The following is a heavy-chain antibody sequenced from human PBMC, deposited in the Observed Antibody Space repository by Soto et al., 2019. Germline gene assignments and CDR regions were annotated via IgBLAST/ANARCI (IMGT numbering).Heavy chain of an antibody. CDR1: GFTFSSYG. Sequence: QVQLVESGGGVVQPGRSLRLSCAGSGFTFSSYGMHWVRQAPGKGLEWVAVIWFDGSNKFYADSVKGRFTISRDKSKNTVSPQMNRLRAGESAAYYCATTGTYRGQGSLVTVSS. CDR2: IWFDGSNK. CDR3: ATTGTY. J-gene: IGHJ4*01. V-gene: IGHV3-33*01.